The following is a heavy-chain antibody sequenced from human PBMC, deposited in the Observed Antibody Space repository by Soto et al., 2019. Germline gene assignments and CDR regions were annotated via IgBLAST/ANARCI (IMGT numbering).Heavy chain of an antibody. J-gene: IGHJ4*02. CDR3: ARYGSGSYYPTTFDY. CDR1: GGSISSGGYY. D-gene: IGHD3-10*01. V-gene: IGHV4-31*03. CDR2: IYYSGST. Sequence: SETLSLTCTVSGGSISSGGYYWSWIRQHPGKGLECIGYIYYSGSTYYNPSLKSRVTISVDTSENQFSLKLSSVTAADTAVYYCARYGSGSYYPTTFDYWGQGPLVNVSS.